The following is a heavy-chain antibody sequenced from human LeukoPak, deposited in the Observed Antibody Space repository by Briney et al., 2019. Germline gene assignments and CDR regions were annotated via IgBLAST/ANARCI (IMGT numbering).Heavy chain of an antibody. Sequence: GGSLRLSCAASKFSFSAYWMHWVRQAPGKGLVWVSRINRDGSRTNYADSVKGRFTISRDNAKNTLYLQMNSLRAEDTAVYYCARVLTGSWDWFDPWGQGTLVTVSS. CDR1: KFSFSAYW. V-gene: IGHV3-74*01. CDR3: ARVLTGSWDWFDP. CDR2: INRDGSRT. J-gene: IGHJ5*02. D-gene: IGHD2-8*02.